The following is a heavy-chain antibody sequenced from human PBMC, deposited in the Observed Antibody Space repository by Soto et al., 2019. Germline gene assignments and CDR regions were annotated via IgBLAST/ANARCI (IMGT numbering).Heavy chain of an antibody. D-gene: IGHD1-26*01. CDR2: ISSSGISR. Sequence: GSLRLSCAVSGCSFGDYYMSWNRQAPRKGLEWVSYISSSGISRYYADYATAEFTISRDNAKYSRYLQMNSLKADDTAVYYCARGGNTQILLHVWDKGTTVTVSS. V-gene: IGHV3-11*01. J-gene: IGHJ6*04. CDR3: ARGGNTQILLHV. CDR1: GCSFGDYY.